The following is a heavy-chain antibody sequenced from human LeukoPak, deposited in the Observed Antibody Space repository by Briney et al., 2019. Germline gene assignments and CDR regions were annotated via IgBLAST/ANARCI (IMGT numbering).Heavy chain of an antibody. D-gene: IGHD3-9*01. CDR3: ARQYRILTGYPDY. J-gene: IGHJ4*02. V-gene: IGHV7-4-1*02. CDR2: INTNTGNP. CDR1: GYTFTNYA. Sequence: EASVKVSCKASGYTFTNYAMNWVRQAPGQGLEWMGWINTNTGNPTYAQGFTGRFVFSLDTSVSTAYLQFSSLKAEDTAVYYCARQYRILTGYPDYWGQGTLVTVSS.